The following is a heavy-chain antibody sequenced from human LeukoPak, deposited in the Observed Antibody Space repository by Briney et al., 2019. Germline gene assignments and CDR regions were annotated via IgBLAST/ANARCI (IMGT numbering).Heavy chain of an antibody. CDR2: IYTSGST. J-gene: IGHJ4*02. CDR3: ARMSGYPGYFDY. Sequence: SETLSLTCTVSGGSISSGSYYWSWIRQPAGKGLEWIGRIYTSGSTNYNPSLKSRVTISVDTSKNQFSLKLSSVTAADTAVYYCARMSGYPGYFDYWGQGTLVTVSS. CDR1: GGSISSGSYY. V-gene: IGHV4-61*02. D-gene: IGHD3-3*01.